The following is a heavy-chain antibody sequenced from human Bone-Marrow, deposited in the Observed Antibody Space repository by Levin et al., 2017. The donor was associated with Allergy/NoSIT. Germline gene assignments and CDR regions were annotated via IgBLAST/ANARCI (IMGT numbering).Heavy chain of an antibody. D-gene: IGHD6-6*01. J-gene: IGHJ4*02. Sequence: KSGGSLRLSCAASGFTFSNAWMSWVRQAPGKGLEWVGRIKSKTDGGTTDYAAPVKGRFTISRDDSKNTLYLQMNSLKTEDTAVYYCTTFHIAARGDYWGQGTLVTVSS. CDR2: IKSKTDGGTT. CDR1: GFTFSNAW. V-gene: IGHV3-15*01. CDR3: TTFHIAARGDY.